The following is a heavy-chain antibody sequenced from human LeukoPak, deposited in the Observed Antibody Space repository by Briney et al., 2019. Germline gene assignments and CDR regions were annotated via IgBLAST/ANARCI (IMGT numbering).Heavy chain of an antibody. CDR1: GGSISSGSYY. J-gene: IGHJ4*02. Sequence: SETLSLTCTVSGGSISSGSYYWTWIRQPAGKGLEWIGRIYTSGSTYYNPSLKSRVAISVDTSKNQFSLKLSSVTAADTAVYYCARDAEYSSSLDYWGQGTLVTVSS. V-gene: IGHV4-61*02. CDR3: ARDAEYSSSLDY. D-gene: IGHD6-6*01. CDR2: IYTSGST.